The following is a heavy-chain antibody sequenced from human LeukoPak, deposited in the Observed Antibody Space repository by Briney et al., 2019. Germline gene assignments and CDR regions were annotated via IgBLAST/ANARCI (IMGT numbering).Heavy chain of an antibody. CDR2: INPSGGST. D-gene: IGHD2-2*01. J-gene: IGHJ4*02. Sequence: GASVKVSCKASGYTFTSYYMHWVRQAPGQGLEWMGIINPSGGSTSYAQKFQGRVTMTRDTSTSTVYMELSSLRSEDTAVYYCVRVYCSSTSCHYYFDYWGQGTLVTVSS. CDR3: VRVYCSSTSCHYYFDY. V-gene: IGHV1-46*01. CDR1: GYTFTSYY.